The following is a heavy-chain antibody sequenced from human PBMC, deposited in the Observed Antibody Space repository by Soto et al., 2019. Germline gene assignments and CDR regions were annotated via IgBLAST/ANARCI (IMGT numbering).Heavy chain of an antibody. CDR1: GFTFSSYW. Sequence: EVQLVESGGGLVQPGGSLRLSCAASGFTFSSYWMSWVRQAPGKGLEWVANIKQDGSEKYYVDSVKCRFTISRDNAKNSLYLQMNSLRADDTAVYYCARDLAPDYYSYGMDVWGQGTTVTVSS. CDR2: IKQDGSEK. V-gene: IGHV3-7*01. CDR3: ARDLAPDYYSYGMDV. J-gene: IGHJ6*02.